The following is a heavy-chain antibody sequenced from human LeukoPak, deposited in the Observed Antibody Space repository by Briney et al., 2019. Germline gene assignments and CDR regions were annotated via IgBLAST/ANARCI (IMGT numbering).Heavy chain of an antibody. V-gene: IGHV4-59*01. J-gene: IGHJ4*02. D-gene: IGHD3-22*01. CDR2: IYYSGST. CDR1: GGSISSYY. CDR3: VRGPNYYDSPYDY. Sequence: PSETLSLTCTVSGGSISSYYWSWIRQPPGKGLEWIGYIYYSGSTNYNPSLKSRVTISVDTSKNQFSLKLSSVTAADTAVYYCVRGPNYYDSPYDYWGQGTLVTVSS.